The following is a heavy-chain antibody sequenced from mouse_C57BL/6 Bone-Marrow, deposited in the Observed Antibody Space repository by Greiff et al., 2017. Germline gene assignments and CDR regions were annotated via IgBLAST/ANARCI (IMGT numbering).Heavy chain of an antibody. CDR2: IYPRSGNT. CDR1: GYTFTSYG. D-gene: IGHD3-2*02. J-gene: IGHJ2*01. Sequence: VKLMESGAELARPGASVKLSCKASGYTFTSYGISWVKQRTGQGLEWIGEIYPRSGNTYYNEKFKGKATLTAYKSTSTAYMELRSLTSEDSADYFCARSGYWGQGTTLTVSS. CDR3: ARSGY. V-gene: IGHV1-81*01.